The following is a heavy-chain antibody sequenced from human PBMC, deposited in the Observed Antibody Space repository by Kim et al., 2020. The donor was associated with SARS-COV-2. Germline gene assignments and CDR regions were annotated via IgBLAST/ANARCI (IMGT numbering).Heavy chain of an antibody. CDR3: ARDDLRIAAAGTYYGMDV. D-gene: IGHD6-13*01. J-gene: IGHJ6*02. Sequence: KSRVTISVDKSKNQFSLKLSSVTTADTAVYYCARDDLRIAAAGTYYGMDVWGQGTTVTVSS. V-gene: IGHV4-4*02.